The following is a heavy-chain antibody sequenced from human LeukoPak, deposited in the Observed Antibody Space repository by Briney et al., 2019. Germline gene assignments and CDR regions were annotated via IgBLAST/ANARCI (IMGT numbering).Heavy chain of an antibody. CDR1: GGSFSGYY. J-gene: IGHJ5*02. Sequence: SETLSLTCAVYGGSFSGYYWSWIRQPPGKGLEWIGEINHSGSINYNPSLKSRVTISVDTSKNQFSLKLSSVTAADTAVYYCAREGSYCSSTSCQSAFDPWGQGTLVTVSS. CDR2: INHSGSI. CDR3: AREGSYCSSTSCQSAFDP. D-gene: IGHD2-2*01. V-gene: IGHV4-34*01.